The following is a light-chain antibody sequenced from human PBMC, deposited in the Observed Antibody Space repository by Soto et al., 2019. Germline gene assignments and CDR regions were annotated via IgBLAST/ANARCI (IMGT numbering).Light chain of an antibody. Sequence: QRTQSNFPLSASLGKGSTISGPASQSVRNWLAWYKQKPGKAPKLLIYDVSSLESGVPSRFSGSGSGTEFILTSSSLQPDDFATYYCQQYNSYSWTFGQGTKVDIK. CDR1: QSVRNW. CDR3: QQYNSYSWT. J-gene: IGKJ1*01. CDR2: DVS. V-gene: IGKV1-5*01.